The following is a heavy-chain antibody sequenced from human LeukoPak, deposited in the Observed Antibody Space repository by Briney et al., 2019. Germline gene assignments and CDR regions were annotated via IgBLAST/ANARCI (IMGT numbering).Heavy chain of an antibody. J-gene: IGHJ6*03. Sequence: GGSLRLSCAASGFTFSSYWMSWVRQAPGKGLEWVANIKQDGSEKYYVDSVKGRFTISRDNAKNSLYLQMNSLRAEDTAVYYCARLAIVATSRAARYYYYYYMDVWGKGTTVTVSS. D-gene: IGHD5-12*01. CDR1: GFTFSSYW. CDR2: IKQDGSEK. V-gene: IGHV3-7*01. CDR3: ARLAIVATSRAARYYYYYYMDV.